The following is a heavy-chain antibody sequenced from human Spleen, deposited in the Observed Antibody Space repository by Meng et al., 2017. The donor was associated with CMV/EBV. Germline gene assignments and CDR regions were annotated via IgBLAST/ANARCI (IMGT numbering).Heavy chain of an antibody. CDR1: GFTFSSYS. Sequence: GGSLRLSCAASGFTFSSYSMNWVRQAPGKGLEWVSYISSSSSTIYYADSVKGRFTISRDNAKNSLYLQMNSLRAEDTAVYYCARDRGCSSTSCYPTWFDPWGQGTLVTVSS. CDR2: ISSSSSTI. V-gene: IGHV3-48*04. J-gene: IGHJ5*02. CDR3: ARDRGCSSTSCYPTWFDP. D-gene: IGHD2-2*01.